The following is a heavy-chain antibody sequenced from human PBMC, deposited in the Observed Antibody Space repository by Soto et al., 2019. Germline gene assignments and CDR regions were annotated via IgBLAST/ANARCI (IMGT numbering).Heavy chain of an antibody. D-gene: IGHD2-15*01. Sequence: QVQLVQSGAEVKKPGSSVKVSCQASGGSFRRESINWVRQAPGQGPEWMGSILPFFGTADYAQKFQGSVPLTADVSTTTVYMELSSLRFEDTAVYYCARGHEFGGNSDAFGVWGQGTMVIVSS. V-gene: IGHV1-69*15. CDR1: GGSFRRES. J-gene: IGHJ3*01. CDR2: ILPFFGTA. CDR3: ARGHEFGGNSDAFGV.